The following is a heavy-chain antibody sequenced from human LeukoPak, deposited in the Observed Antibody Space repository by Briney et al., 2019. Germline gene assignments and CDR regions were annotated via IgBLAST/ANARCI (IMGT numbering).Heavy chain of an antibody. CDR3: AKSIAVAGFDY. V-gene: IGHV3-21*01. Sequence: PGGSLRLSCAASGFTFSSYSMNWVRQAPGKGLEWVSSISSSSSYIYYADSVKGRFTISRDNAKNSLYLQMNNLRAEDTAVYYCAKSIAVAGFDYWGQGTLVTVSS. CDR2: ISSSSSYI. D-gene: IGHD6-19*01. J-gene: IGHJ4*02. CDR1: GFTFSSYS.